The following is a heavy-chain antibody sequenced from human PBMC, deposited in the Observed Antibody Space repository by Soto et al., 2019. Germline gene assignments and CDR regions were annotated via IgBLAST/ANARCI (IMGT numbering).Heavy chain of an antibody. V-gene: IGHV4-31*03. CDR1: GGSISSGGYY. Sequence: PSETLSLTCTVSGGSISSGGYYWSWIRQHPGKGLEWIGYIYYSGSTYYNPSLKSRVTISVDTSKNQFSLKLSSVTAADTAVYYCARGPRIAARPGAVYYYYGMDVWGQGTTVTVSS. J-gene: IGHJ6*02. CDR3: ARGPRIAARPGAVYYYYGMDV. D-gene: IGHD6-6*01. CDR2: IYYSGST.